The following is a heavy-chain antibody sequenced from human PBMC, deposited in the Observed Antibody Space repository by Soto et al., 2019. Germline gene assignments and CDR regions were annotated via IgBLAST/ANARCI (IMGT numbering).Heavy chain of an antibody. CDR1: GFNFDDYV. Sequence: GGSLTLSFAASGFNFDDYVMHWGRQAPGKGLEWVSGISWNSGDTDYVDSVKGRFTISRDNAKNSLYLQMNSLRPEDTAFYYCAKDRIAARGFAFDYWGQGTLVTVSS. J-gene: IGHJ4*02. CDR2: ISWNSGDT. CDR3: AKDRIAARGFAFDY. V-gene: IGHV3-9*01. D-gene: IGHD6-25*01.